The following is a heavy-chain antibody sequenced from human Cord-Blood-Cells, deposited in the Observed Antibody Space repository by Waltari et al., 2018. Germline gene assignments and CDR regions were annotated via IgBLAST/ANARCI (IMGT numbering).Heavy chain of an antibody. J-gene: IGHJ4*02. CDR1: GFTFSSYT. V-gene: IGHV3-21*01. CDR3: ARVGGYSGYGY. Sequence: EVQLVESGGGLVKPGGSLRLSWAASGFTFSSYTLNWVRQAPGKGLEWFSSISSSSSYIYYADSVKGRFTISRDNAKNSLYLQMNSLRAEDTAVYYCARVGGYSGYGYWGQGTLVTVSS. D-gene: IGHD5-12*01. CDR2: ISSSSSYI.